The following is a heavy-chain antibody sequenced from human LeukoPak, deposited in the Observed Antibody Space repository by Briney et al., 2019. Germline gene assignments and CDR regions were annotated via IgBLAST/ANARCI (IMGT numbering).Heavy chain of an antibody. J-gene: IGHJ4*02. CDR1: GFMFSNYG. V-gene: IGHV3-33*01. D-gene: IGHD6-13*01. CDR2: IWYDGSNK. Sequence: GGSLRLSCAASGFMFSNYGMHWVRQAPGKGLEWVAVIWYDGSNKDYADSVKGRFTISRDNAKNSLYLQMNSLRAEDTALYYCARAARGVAAAPDDYWGQGTLVTVSS. CDR3: ARAARGVAAAPDDY.